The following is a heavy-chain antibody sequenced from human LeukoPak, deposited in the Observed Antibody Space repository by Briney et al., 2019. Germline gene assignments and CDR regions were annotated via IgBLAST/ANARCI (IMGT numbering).Heavy chain of an antibody. CDR1: GGSISSYY. D-gene: IGHD6-19*01. V-gene: IGHV4-59*12. CDR3: ARLSSGWYSGFDP. Sequence: SETLSLTCTVSGGSISSYYWSWIRQPPGKGLEWIGYIYYSGSTYYNPSLKSRVTISVDTSKNQFSLKLSSVTAADTAVYYCARLSSGWYSGFDPWGQGTLVTVSS. J-gene: IGHJ5*02. CDR2: IYYSGST.